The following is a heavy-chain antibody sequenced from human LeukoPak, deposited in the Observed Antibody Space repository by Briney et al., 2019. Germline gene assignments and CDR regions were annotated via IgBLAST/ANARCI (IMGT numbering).Heavy chain of an antibody. CDR1: GFTFSSYG. CDR2: VSGSGSTT. V-gene: IGHV3-23*01. D-gene: IGHD6-13*01. CDR3: ARVAEAAAFDY. Sequence: PGGSLRLSCAASGFTFSSYGMNWVRQAPGKGLEWVSAVSGSGSTTYYARSVKGRFTVSRDNSKNTLYLQMNSLRVDDTAVYYCARVAEAAAFDYWGQGTMVTVSS. J-gene: IGHJ4*02.